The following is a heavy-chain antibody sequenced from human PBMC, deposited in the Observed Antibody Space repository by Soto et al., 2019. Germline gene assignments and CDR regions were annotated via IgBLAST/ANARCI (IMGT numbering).Heavy chain of an antibody. CDR1: GYTLTEVS. CDR2: FDPENDET. V-gene: IGHV1-24*01. CDR3: TTAAFCSSATCYSGHNWFDP. D-gene: IGHD2-2*01. Sequence: GASVKVSCKVSGYTLTEVSIHWVRQAPGKGLEWMGGFDPENDETNYAQRFQGRFTMTEDSSTDTAFMELHSLRSDDTAVYYCTTAAFCSSATCYSGHNWFDPWGQGTLVTVSS. J-gene: IGHJ5*02.